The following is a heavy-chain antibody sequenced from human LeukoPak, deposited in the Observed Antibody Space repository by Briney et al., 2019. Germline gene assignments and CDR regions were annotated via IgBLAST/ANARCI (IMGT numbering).Heavy chain of an antibody. CDR3: ARDRVRVSKGY. Sequence: ASVKVSCKASGYTFTGYYMPWVRQAPGQGLDWMGWINPNSGGTNYAQKFQGRVTMTRDTSISTAYRELSRLRSDDTAVYYCARDRVRVSKGYWGQGTLVTVSS. CDR2: INPNSGGT. J-gene: IGHJ4*02. D-gene: IGHD2-21*01. V-gene: IGHV1-2*02. CDR1: GYTFTGYY.